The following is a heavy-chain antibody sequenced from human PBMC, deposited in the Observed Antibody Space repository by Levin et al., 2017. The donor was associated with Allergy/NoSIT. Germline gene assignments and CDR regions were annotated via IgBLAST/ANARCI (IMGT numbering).Heavy chain of an antibody. CDR2: ISSSSRTI. V-gene: IGHV3-48*01. CDR3: ARGMDV. J-gene: IGHJ6*03. Sequence: GESLKISCEGSGFSFSSYSMNWVRQAPGKGLEWVAYISSSSRTIHYADFVKGRFTISRDNAKNSLYLQMTSLRADDTALYYCARGMDVWGKGTTVAVSS. CDR1: GFSFSSYS.